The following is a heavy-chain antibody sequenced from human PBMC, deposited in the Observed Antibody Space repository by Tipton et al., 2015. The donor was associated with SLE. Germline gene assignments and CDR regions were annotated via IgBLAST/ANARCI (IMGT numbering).Heavy chain of an antibody. D-gene: IGHD1-7*01. J-gene: IGHJ3*02. Sequence: TLSLTCTVSGGSISSSSYYWGWIRQPPGKGLEWIGSTYYSGSTYYNPSLKSRVTISVDTSKNQFSLKLSSVTAADTAVYYCARDRDWNYGDAFDIWGQGTTVTVSS. CDR1: GGSISSSSYY. CDR2: TYYSGST. CDR3: ARDRDWNYGDAFDI. V-gene: IGHV4-39*07.